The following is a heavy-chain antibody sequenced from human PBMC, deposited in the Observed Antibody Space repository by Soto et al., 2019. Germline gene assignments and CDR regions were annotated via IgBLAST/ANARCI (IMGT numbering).Heavy chain of an antibody. CDR3: ARVRSMYSSRWYGDLGY. J-gene: IGHJ4*02. CDR2: ISSSSSYI. D-gene: IGHD6-13*01. Sequence: EVQLVESGGGLVKPGGSLRLSCAASGFTFSSYSMNWVRQAPGKGLEWVSSISSSSSYIYYADSVKGRFTISRDNAKNSLYLQMNSLRAEDTAVYYCARVRSMYSSRWYGDLGYWGQGTLVTVSS. V-gene: IGHV3-21*01. CDR1: GFTFSSYS.